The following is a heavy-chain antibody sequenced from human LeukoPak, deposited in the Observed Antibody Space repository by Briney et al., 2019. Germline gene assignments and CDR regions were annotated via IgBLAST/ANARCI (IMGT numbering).Heavy chain of an antibody. V-gene: IGHV4-31*03. J-gene: IGHJ4*02. Sequence: TLSLTCTVSGGSISSGGYYWSWIRQHPGKGLEWIGYIYYSGSTYYNPSLKSRVTISVDTSKNQFSLKLSSVTAADTAVYYCARHPRDYYDSSGSLAIDYWGQGTLVTVSS. D-gene: IGHD3-22*01. CDR3: ARHPRDYYDSSGSLAIDY. CDR2: IYYSGST. CDR1: GGSISSGGYY.